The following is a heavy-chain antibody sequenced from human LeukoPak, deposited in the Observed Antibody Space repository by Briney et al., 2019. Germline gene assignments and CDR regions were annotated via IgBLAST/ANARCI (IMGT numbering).Heavy chain of an antibody. D-gene: IGHD3-16*02. CDR1: GGSISSSSYY. V-gene: IGHV4-39*01. J-gene: IGHJ4*02. CDR2: IYYSGST. Sequence: SETLSLTCTVSGGSISSSSYYWGWLRQPPGKGLEWIGSIYYSGSTYYNPSLKSRVTISVDTSKNQFSLKLSSVTAADTAVYYCAITYYDYVWGSYRPYFDYWGQGTLVTVSS. CDR3: AITYYDYVWGSYRPYFDY.